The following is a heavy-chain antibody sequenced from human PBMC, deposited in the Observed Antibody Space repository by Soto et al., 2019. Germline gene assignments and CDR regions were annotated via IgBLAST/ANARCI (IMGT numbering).Heavy chain of an antibody. CDR2: INHSGST. CDR1: VGSFSVYY. Sequence: TSETLSVTCAFYVGSFSVYYWSWIRQPPGKGLEWIGEINHSGSTNYNPSLKSRVTISVDTSKNQFSLKLSSVTAADTAVYYCAYGAYNNWFDLWGQGTMVTVSS. J-gene: IGHJ5*02. CDR3: AYGAYNNWFDL. V-gene: IGHV4-34*01. D-gene: IGHD4-17*01.